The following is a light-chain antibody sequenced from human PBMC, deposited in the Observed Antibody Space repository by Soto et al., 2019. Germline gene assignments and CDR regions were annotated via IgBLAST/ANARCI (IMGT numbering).Light chain of an antibody. V-gene: IGKV3-11*01. CDR2: DAS. CDR3: QQRSNWPWT. J-gene: IGKJ1*01. Sequence: EIVLTQSPATLSFSPGERATLSCRASQSVGSSLAWYQQKPGQAPRLLIYDASNRATGIPGRFSGSGSGTDFTLTISSLEPEDFAIYYCQQRSNWPWTFGQGTKVEIK. CDR1: QSVGSS.